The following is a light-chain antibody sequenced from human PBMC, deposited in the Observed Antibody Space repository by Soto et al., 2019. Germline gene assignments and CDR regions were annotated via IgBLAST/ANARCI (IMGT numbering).Light chain of an antibody. V-gene: IGKV3-20*01. CDR1: QSVSRNY. J-gene: IGKJ5*01. CDR3: QQYGSSPIP. Sequence: EIVLTMSPGTLSLSQRERAPLSCRSSQSVSRNYLAWYQQKPGQAPRLLIYDAFTRATGIPDRFSGSGSGTDFTLTISRLEPEDFALYYCQQYGSSPIPFGQVTRLEIK. CDR2: DAF.